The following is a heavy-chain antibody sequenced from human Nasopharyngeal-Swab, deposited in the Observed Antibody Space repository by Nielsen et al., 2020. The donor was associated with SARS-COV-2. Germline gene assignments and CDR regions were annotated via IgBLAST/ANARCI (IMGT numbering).Heavy chain of an antibody. V-gene: IGHV4-31*02. J-gene: IGHJ6*03. CDR2: IYYSGST. D-gene: IGHD3-10*01. CDR3: ARGGGWFGELLGGYYYYYYMDV. Sequence: WIRQPPGKGLEGIGYIYYSGSTYYNPSLKSRVTISVDTSKNQFSLKLSSVTAADTAVYYCARGGGWFGELLGGYYYYYYMDVWGKGTTVTVSS.